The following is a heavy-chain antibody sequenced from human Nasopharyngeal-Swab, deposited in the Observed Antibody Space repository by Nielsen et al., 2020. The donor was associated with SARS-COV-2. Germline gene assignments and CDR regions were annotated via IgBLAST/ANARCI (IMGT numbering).Heavy chain of an antibody. Sequence: GESLKISCAASGFTFRSHAMSWVRQAPGKGLEWVSGISFGGVSTYYADSVKGRFTISRDNSKNTLFLQMNSLRAEDTALYYCAKTNDRHSSSYYFDYWGQGALVTVSS. CDR1: GFTFRSHA. D-gene: IGHD6-6*01. V-gene: IGHV3-23*01. J-gene: IGHJ4*02. CDR3: AKTNDRHSSSYYFDY. CDR2: ISFGGVST.